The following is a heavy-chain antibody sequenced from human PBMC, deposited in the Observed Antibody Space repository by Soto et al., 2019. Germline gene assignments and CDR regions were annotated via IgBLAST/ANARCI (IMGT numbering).Heavy chain of an antibody. V-gene: IGHV4-59*01. CDR3: ARSRVDKWSSGPRQYYYFDS. J-gene: IGHJ4*02. CDR2: IHYSGST. D-gene: IGHD3-22*01. Sequence: QAQLQESGPGLVKPSETLSLTCTVSGGSISTNFWSWIRQPPGKGLEWIGYIHYSGSTNYNPSLASRATISVDTSKNQLPLQLTSGTAADTAVYYGARSRVDKWSSGPRQYYYFDSWGRGTLVTVSS. CDR1: GGSISTNF.